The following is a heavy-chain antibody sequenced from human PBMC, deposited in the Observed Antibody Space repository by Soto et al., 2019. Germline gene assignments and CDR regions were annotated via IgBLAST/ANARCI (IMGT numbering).Heavy chain of an antibody. CDR1: GFTFSSYS. V-gene: IGHV3-21*01. CDR2: ISSSSSYI. Sequence: LRLSCAASGFTFSSYSMNWVRQAPGKGLEWVSSISSSSSYIYYADSVKGRFTISRDNAKNSLYLQMNSLRAEDTAVYYCASLYGSAYGMDVWGQGTTVTVSS. D-gene: IGHD3-10*01. CDR3: ASLYGSAYGMDV. J-gene: IGHJ6*02.